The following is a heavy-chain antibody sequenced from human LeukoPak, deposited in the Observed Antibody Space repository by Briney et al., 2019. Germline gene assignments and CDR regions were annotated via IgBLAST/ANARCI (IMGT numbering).Heavy chain of an antibody. CDR1: GYTFTSYY. D-gene: IGHD5-18*01. J-gene: IGHJ4*02. CDR3: ARGGPATAMVRIGDY. CDR2: INPSGVST. V-gene: IGHV1-46*01. Sequence: ASVKVSCKASGYTFTSYYMHWVRQAPGQGLEWMGIINPSGVSTIYAQKFQGRVTMTRDTSTSTVYMELSSLRSEDTAVYYCARGGPATAMVRIGDYWGQGTLVTVSS.